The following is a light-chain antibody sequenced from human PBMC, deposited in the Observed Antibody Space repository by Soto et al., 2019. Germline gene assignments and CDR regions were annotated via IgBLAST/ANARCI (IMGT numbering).Light chain of an antibody. CDR2: GNS. V-gene: IGLV1-40*01. J-gene: IGLJ2*01. Sequence: QSVLTQPPSVSGAPGQRVTISCTGSSSNIGAGYDIHWYQHLPGAAPKLLISGNSNRPSGVPDRFSGSKSGTSASLAIAGLQAGDEADYYCQSYDTSLSGSVFGGGTKVTVL. CDR1: SSNIGAGYD. CDR3: QSYDTSLSGSV.